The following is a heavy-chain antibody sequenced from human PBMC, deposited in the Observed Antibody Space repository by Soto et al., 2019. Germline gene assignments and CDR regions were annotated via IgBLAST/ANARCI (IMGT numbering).Heavy chain of an antibody. Sequence: QGQLVQSGAEVKKPGSSVKVSCKASGGTFSSYAISWVRQAPGQGLEWMGGIIPIFGTANYAQKFQGRVTMPADESTSPAYMELSRLRSEDTAVYDFARDSGGTTVACGMDVWGQGTTVTVSS. CDR3: ARDSGGTTVACGMDV. CDR1: GGTFSSYA. CDR2: IIPIFGTA. J-gene: IGHJ6*02. D-gene: IGHD4-17*01. V-gene: IGHV1-69*01.